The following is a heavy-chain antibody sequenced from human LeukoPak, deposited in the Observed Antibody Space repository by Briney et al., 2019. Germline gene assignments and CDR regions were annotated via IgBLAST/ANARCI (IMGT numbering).Heavy chain of an antibody. CDR1: GGTFSSYA. Sequence: PVKVSCKASGGTFSSYAISWVRQAPGQGLEWMGGIIPIFGTANYAQKFQGRVTITADESTSTAYMELSSLRSEDTAVYYCAREELERPATFDYWGQGTLVTVSS. CDR2: IIPIFGTA. D-gene: IGHD1-1*01. CDR3: AREELERPATFDY. V-gene: IGHV1-69*01. J-gene: IGHJ4*02.